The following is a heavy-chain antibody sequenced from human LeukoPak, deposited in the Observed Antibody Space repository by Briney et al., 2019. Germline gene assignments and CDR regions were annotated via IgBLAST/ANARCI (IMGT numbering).Heavy chain of an antibody. CDR2: IKPDGSQK. CDR3: ARDRDSNWYPYHDY. Sequence: GGSLRLSCAASGFTFLNSWMSWVRQAPGKGLEWMANIKPDGSQKYYVDSVKGRFTISRDNAKNSLYLQVDSPTAEDTAIYYCARDRDSNWYPYHDYWGQGVLVTVSS. D-gene: IGHD6-13*01. V-gene: IGHV3-7*03. J-gene: IGHJ4*02. CDR1: GFTFLNSW.